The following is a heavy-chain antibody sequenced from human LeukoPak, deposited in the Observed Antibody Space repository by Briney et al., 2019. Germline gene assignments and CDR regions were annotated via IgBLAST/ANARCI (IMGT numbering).Heavy chain of an antibody. Sequence: PGGSLRLSCAASGFTFSSYAMSWVRQAPGKGLEWVSVISGSGGSTYYADSVKGRFTISRDNSKNTLYLQMNSLRAEDTAVYYCAKADEGYSYGSFDYWGQGTLVTVSS. J-gene: IGHJ4*02. CDR1: GFTFSSYA. CDR2: ISGSGGST. D-gene: IGHD5-18*01. CDR3: AKADEGYSYGSFDY. V-gene: IGHV3-23*01.